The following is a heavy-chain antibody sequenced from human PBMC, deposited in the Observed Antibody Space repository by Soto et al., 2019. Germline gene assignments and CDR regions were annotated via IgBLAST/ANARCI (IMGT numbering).Heavy chain of an antibody. CDR3: ARQNSCSGGSCYDGNWFDP. D-gene: IGHD2-15*01. CDR2: IYYSGST. V-gene: IGHV4-39*01. J-gene: IGHJ5*02. CDR1: GGSISSSSYY. Sequence: PSETLSLTCTVSGGSISSSSYYWGWIRQPPGKGLEWIGSIYYSGSTYYNPSLKSRVTISVDTSKNQFSLKLSSVTAADTAVYYCARQNSCSGGSCYDGNWFDPWGQGTLVTVS.